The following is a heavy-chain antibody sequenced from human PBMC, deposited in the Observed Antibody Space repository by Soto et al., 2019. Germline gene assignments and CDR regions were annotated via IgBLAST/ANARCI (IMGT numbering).Heavy chain of an antibody. D-gene: IGHD3-16*01. Sequence: PGGSLRLSCAPSGFTFDDYARHSVRQAPGKGLEWVSGISWNSGSIGYADSVKGRFTISRDNAKNSLYLQMNSLRAEDTALYYCAKAMFGFGMDVWGQGTTVTVSS. CDR3: AKAMFGFGMDV. V-gene: IGHV3-9*01. CDR1: GFTFDDYA. CDR2: ISWNSGSI. J-gene: IGHJ6*02.